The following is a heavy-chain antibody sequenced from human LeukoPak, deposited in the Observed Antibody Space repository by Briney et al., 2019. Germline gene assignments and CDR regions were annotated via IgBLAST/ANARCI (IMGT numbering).Heavy chain of an antibody. Sequence: GESLKISCKGSGYSFTSYWISWVRQMPGKGLEWRGRIDPSDSYTNYSPSFQGHVTISADKSISTAYLRWSSLTASDTAMYYCARPGPYYYDSSGYLFDYWGQGTLVTVSS. V-gene: IGHV5-10-1*01. CDR3: ARPGPYYYDSSGYLFDY. CDR2: IDPSDSYT. D-gene: IGHD3-22*01. J-gene: IGHJ4*02. CDR1: GYSFTSYW.